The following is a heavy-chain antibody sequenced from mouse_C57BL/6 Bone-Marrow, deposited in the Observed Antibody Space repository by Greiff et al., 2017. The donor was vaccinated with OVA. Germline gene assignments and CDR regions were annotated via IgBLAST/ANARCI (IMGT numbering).Heavy chain of an antibody. CDR3: ARDYYGSSLDYFDY. Sequence: QVQLQQPGAELVKPGASVKLSCKASGYTFTSYWMQWVKQRPGQGLEWIGEIDPSDSYTNYNQKFKGKATLTVDTSSSTAYMQLSSLTSEDSAFYYGARDYYGSSLDYFDYWGQGTTLTVSS. CDR1: GYTFTSYW. J-gene: IGHJ2*01. CDR2: IDPSDSYT. V-gene: IGHV1-50*01. D-gene: IGHD1-1*01.